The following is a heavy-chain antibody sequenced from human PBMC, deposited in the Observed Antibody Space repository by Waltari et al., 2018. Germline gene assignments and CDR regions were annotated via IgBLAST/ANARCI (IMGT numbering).Heavy chain of an antibody. V-gene: IGHV3-7*01. Sequence: EAPLVQYGGCLVKPVGSLPLSFAASGFALSGFGLTLIRQASGPGLQWVAHIGPDGSDKYYVDSVKGRFTISRDNAENSLRLQMSSLRVEDTALYYCVGWNDPINSWGQGTLVAVSS. J-gene: IGHJ4*02. CDR2: IGPDGSDK. D-gene: IGHD1-1*01. CDR3: VGWNDPINS. CDR1: GFALSGFG.